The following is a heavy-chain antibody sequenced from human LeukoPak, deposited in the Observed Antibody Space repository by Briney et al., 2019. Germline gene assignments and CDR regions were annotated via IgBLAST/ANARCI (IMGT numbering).Heavy chain of an antibody. J-gene: IGHJ4*02. D-gene: IGHD6-19*01. CDR3: ARQGIAVAGGSYYFDY. CDR1: GGPLSSYY. V-gene: IGHV4-59*08. Sequence: SETLSLTCTVSGGPLSSYYWSWIRQPPGKGLEWIGYIYYSGSTNYNPSLKSRVTISVDTSKNQFSLKLSSVTAADTAVYYCARQGIAVAGGSYYFDYWGQGTLVTVSS. CDR2: IYYSGST.